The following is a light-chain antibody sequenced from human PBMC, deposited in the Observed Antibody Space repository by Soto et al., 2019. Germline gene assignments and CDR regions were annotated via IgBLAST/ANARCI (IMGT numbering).Light chain of an antibody. V-gene: IGLV4-69*01. J-gene: IGLJ2*01. CDR3: QTWGSGIVV. CDR2: LNSDGSH. Sequence: QPVLTQSPSASASLGASVKLTCTLSSGHSNYAIAWHQQQSEKGPRYLMKLNSDGSHSKGDGIPDRFSGSSSGAERYLTVSGLECEDEADYYCQTWGSGIVVFGGGTKLTVL. CDR1: SGHSNYA.